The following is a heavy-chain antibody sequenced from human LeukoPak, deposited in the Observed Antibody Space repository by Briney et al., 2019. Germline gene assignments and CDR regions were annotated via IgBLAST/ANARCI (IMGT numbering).Heavy chain of an antibody. Sequence: QPGRSLRLSCAASGFTFSSYAMHWVRQAPGKGLEWVAVIWYDGSNQYYVDSVKGRFTVSRDNAKNTLHLQMNSLRAEDTAVYYCATDRDSGKYYDYWGQGTLVTVSS. D-gene: IGHD1-26*01. CDR2: IWYDGSNQ. J-gene: IGHJ4*02. CDR3: ATDRDSGKYYDY. CDR1: GFTFSSYA. V-gene: IGHV3-33*08.